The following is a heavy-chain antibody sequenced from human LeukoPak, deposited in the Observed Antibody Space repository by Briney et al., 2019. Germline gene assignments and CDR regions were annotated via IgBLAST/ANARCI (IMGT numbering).Heavy chain of an antibody. D-gene: IGHD6-19*01. V-gene: IGHV2-5*01. CDR3: THSSGWTTDF. CDR2: VYWNDDN. CDR1: GFSLSDTAVG. J-gene: IGHJ4*02. Sequence: SRPTLVKPTQTLTLTCTFSGFSLSDTAVGVHWIRRPPGKALEWLALVYWNDDNKYSPSLRSRLTVTKDSSKNQVVLTMTNMDPVDTATYYCTHSSGWTTDFWGQGILVTVSS.